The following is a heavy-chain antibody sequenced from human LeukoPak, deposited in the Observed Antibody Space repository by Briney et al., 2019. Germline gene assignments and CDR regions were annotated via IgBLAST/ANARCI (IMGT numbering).Heavy chain of an antibody. J-gene: IGHJ5*02. CDR3: ARVPPPYSSSWYAGWFDP. V-gene: IGHV4-34*01. CDR2: INHSGST. D-gene: IGHD6-13*01. CDR1: GGSFSGYY. Sequence: SETLSLTCAVYGGSFSGYYWSWIRQPPGKGLEWIGEINHSGSTNYNPSLKSRVTISVDTSKSQFSLKLSSVTAADTAVYYCARVPPPYSSSWYAGWFDPWGQGTLVTVSS.